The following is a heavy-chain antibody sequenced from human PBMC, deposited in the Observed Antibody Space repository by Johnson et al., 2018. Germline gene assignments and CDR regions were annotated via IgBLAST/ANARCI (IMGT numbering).Heavy chain of an antibody. CDR1: GFTFSTYG. J-gene: IGHJ3*01. CDR2: IWYDGSNQ. Sequence: QVQLVESGGGVVQPGRSRRLSCAASGFTFSTYGMLWVRQAPGKGLEWVAVIWYDGSNQYYVDSVKGRFTISRDNSKNKRYPQMNSLRAEDTAVYYCARDEGDAFDLWGQGTMVTVSS. CDR3: ARDEGDAFDL. V-gene: IGHV3-33*01.